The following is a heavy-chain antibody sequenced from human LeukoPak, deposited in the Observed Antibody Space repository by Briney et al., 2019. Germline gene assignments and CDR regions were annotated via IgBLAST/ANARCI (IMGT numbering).Heavy chain of an antibody. D-gene: IGHD3-9*01. V-gene: IGHV1-2*02. J-gene: IGHJ1*01. Sequence: ASVKVSCKASGYTFTGYYMHWVRQAPGQGLEWMGWINPNSGGTNYAQKFQGRVTMTRDTSISTAYMELSRLRSDDTAVYYCARDMVGYYDILTGYREGAEYFQHWGQGTLVTVSS. CDR1: GYTFTGYY. CDR3: ARDMVGYYDILTGYREGAEYFQH. CDR2: INPNSGGT.